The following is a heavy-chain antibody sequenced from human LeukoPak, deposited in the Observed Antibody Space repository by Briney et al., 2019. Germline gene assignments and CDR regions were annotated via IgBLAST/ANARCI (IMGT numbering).Heavy chain of an antibody. CDR1: GGSISSYY. CDR3: ARGRVVGDY. Sequence: SETLSLTCTVSGGSISSYYWSWIRQPPGKGLEWIGYIYYSGSTNHNPSLKSRVTISVDTSKNQFSLKLSSVTAADTAVYYCARGRVVGDYWGQGTLVTVSS. V-gene: IGHV4-59*01. D-gene: IGHD2-15*01. CDR2: IYYSGST. J-gene: IGHJ4*02.